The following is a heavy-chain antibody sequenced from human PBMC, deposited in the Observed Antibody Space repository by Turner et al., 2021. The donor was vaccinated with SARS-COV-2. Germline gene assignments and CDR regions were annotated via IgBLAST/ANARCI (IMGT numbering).Heavy chain of an antibody. CDR1: GFTFSNYD. Sequence: EVQLLESGGGLVQPGESLRLSCAASGFTFSNYDMSWLRQAPGKGPEWVSSINTRGDSTFFADSVKGRFTISRDNSKNTLYLQMNSLRAEDTAVYYCARDLGGLRFDYWGQGTLVTVSS. V-gene: IGHV3-23*01. D-gene: IGHD2-15*01. J-gene: IGHJ4*02. CDR3: ARDLGGLRFDY. CDR2: INTRGDST.